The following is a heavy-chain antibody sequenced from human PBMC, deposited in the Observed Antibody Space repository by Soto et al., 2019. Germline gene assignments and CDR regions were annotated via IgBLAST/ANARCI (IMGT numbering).Heavy chain of an antibody. J-gene: IGHJ2*01. CDR2: INSEGRRT. CDR1: GFSFSRYS. Sequence: EVQLVESGGGLVGPGGSLRVSCAASGFSFSRYSMHWVRQSPGTGLVWVSRINSEGRRTHYADSVRGRFTISRDNAKNTLYLQMNSLRDEDTAVYYCARDSESGYDFWSGTPIGYFDLWGRGTLVTVSS. V-gene: IGHV3-74*01. D-gene: IGHD3-3*01. CDR3: ARDSESGYDFWSGTPIGYFDL.